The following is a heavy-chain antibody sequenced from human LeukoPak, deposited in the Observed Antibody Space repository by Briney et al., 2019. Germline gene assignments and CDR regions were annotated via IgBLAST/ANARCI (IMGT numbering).Heavy chain of an antibody. CDR1: GFIVSSHY. CDR3: ATPERSDTSGYYY. V-gene: IGHV3-53*01. CDR2: LHSDGTI. D-gene: IGHD3-22*01. J-gene: IGHJ4*02. Sequence: PGGSLRLSCAASGFIVSSHYMGWIRQAPGKGLEWVSVLHSDGTIHYVDSVKGRFTISRDNSKNTLYLQMNGLRAEDTAVYYCATPERSDTSGYYYWGQGTLVTVSS.